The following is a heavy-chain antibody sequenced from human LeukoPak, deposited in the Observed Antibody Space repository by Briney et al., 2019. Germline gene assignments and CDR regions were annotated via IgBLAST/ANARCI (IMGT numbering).Heavy chain of an antibody. J-gene: IGHJ4*02. CDR3: ARQGVGATDC. CDR2: ITYSEST. CDR1: GGSISSSTYY. V-gene: IGHV4-39*01. D-gene: IGHD1-26*01. Sequence: SETLSLTCTVSGGSISSSTYYWAWIRQSPGKGLEWIGSITYSESTYYNPSLESRVTISVDTSKNQFSLRLISVTAVDTAVYYCARQGVGATDCWGQGTLVTVSS.